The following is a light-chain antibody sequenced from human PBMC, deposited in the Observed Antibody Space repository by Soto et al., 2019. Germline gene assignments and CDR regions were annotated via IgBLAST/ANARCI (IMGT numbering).Light chain of an antibody. V-gene: IGKV1-39*01. CDR3: QQSYSSLWT. CDR1: QSSSRS. CDR2: AAS. Sequence: DIQMTQSPSSLSASLGDRATITCRASQSSSRSLNWYQQNPGKAPKLLIYAASSLQPGVPSWFSGSGSGTDFTLTISSLQPEDFATYYCQQSYSSLWTFGQGTKVDIK. J-gene: IGKJ1*01.